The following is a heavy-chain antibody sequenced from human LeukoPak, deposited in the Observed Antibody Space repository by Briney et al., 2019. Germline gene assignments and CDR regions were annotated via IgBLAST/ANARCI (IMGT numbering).Heavy chain of an antibody. CDR2: ISYDGSNR. D-gene: IGHD3-10*01. Sequence: GRSLRLSCAASGFTFSNYAMHWVRQAPGKGLEWVAVISYDGSNRYYADSVRGRFTISRDNAKNTLYLQMNSLRAEDTAVYYCARTTMVRGTLLKEWGQGTLVTVSS. CDR1: GFTFSNYA. J-gene: IGHJ4*02. V-gene: IGHV3-30*03. CDR3: ARTTMVRGTLLKE.